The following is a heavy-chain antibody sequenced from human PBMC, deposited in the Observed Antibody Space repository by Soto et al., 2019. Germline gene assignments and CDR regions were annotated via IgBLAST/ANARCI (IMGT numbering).Heavy chain of an antibody. Sequence: QAQVVQSGAEVRKPGSSVKVSCKASEGTFNSYAIAWVRQAPGQGLEWMGGIIPFYNTLNYAQKFQDRVTITADDSTNTVYMELSSLRSDDTAVYFCASGASRWYPYFFDSRAQGTLVTVSS. D-gene: IGHD6-13*01. CDR3: ASGASRWYPYFFDS. V-gene: IGHV1-69*01. CDR1: EGTFNSYA. CDR2: IIPFYNTL. J-gene: IGHJ4*02.